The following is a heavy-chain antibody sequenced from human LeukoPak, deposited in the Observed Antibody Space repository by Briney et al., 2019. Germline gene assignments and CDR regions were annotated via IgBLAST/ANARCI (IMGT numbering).Heavy chain of an antibody. J-gene: IGHJ3*02. Sequence: SSVNVSCKASRRTFSRYAIIWVRQAPGQRPEWMGGIMPILGIAEYAQKLQRRVTITADKSASTAYMELSSMRSADTAVYYCAETYYYEGSGSTGAFDIWGQGTMVTVSS. CDR3: AETYYYEGSGSTGAFDI. V-gene: IGHV1-69*04. CDR1: RRTFSRYA. CDR2: IMPILGIA. D-gene: IGHD3-22*01.